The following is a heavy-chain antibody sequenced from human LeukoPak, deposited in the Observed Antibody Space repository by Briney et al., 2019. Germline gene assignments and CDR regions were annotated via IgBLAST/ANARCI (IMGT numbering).Heavy chain of an antibody. CDR2: ISSSGTTI. CDR1: GFTFSSYE. CDR3: ARGDMTTVTVVDY. V-gene: IGHV3-48*03. Sequence: GGSLRLSCAASGFTFSSYEMNWVRQAPGKGLEWVSYISSSGTTIYYADSVKGRFTISRDNSKNTLYLQVNSLRAEDTAVYYCARGDMTTVTVVDYWGQGTLVTVSS. J-gene: IGHJ4*02. D-gene: IGHD4-17*01.